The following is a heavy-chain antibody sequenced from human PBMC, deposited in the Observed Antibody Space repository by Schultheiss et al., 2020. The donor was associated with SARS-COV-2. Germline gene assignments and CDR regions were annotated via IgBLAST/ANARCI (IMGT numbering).Heavy chain of an antibody. J-gene: IGHJ6*02. CDR3: ARDLGIAAAGAYYYYGMDV. D-gene: IGHD6-13*01. CDR1: GFTFSSYE. CDR2: ISYDGSNK. V-gene: IGHV3-30*14. Sequence: GGSLRLSCAASGFTFSSYEMNWVRQAPGKGLEWVAVISYDGSNKYYADSVKGRFTISRDNSKNTLYLQMNSLRAEDTAVYYCARDLGIAAAGAYYYYGMDVWGQGTTVTVSS.